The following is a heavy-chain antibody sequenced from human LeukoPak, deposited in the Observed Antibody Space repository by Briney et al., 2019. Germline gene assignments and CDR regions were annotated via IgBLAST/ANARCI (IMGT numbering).Heavy chain of an antibody. J-gene: IGHJ6*03. Sequence: ASVNVSCKASGYTFNDYDINWVRQATGQGLEWMGWMNPDSGNTAYAQKFQGRVTITRNTSTNTAYMELSRLRSDDTAVYYCARVLATQTYYYYMDVWGKGTTVTVSS. CDR3: ARVLATQTYYYYMDV. CDR1: GYTFNDYD. CDR2: MNPDSGNT. D-gene: IGHD5-12*01. V-gene: IGHV1-8*03.